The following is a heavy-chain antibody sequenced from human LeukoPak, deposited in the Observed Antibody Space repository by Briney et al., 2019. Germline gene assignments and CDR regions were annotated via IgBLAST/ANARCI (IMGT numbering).Heavy chain of an antibody. CDR3: AKDTWELPTSLSRYGDFDY. CDR2: ISRDGGST. Sequence: GGSLRLSCAASGFTFDDYAMHWVRQAPGKGLEWVSLISRDGGSTYYADSVKGRFTISRDNSKNSLYLQMNSLRTEDTALDYCAKDTWELPTSLSRYGDFDYWGQGTLVTVSS. V-gene: IGHV3-43*02. J-gene: IGHJ4*02. D-gene: IGHD1-26*01. CDR1: GFTFDDYA.